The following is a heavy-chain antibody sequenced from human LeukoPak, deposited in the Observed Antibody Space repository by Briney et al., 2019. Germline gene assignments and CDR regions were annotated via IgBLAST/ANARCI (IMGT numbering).Heavy chain of an antibody. CDR1: GGSFSGYY. D-gene: IGHD6-19*01. J-gene: IGHJ6*02. V-gene: IGHV3-66*01. CDR2: IYSGGST. Sequence: ETLSLTCAVYGGSFSGYYWSWIRQAPGKGLEWVSVIYSGGSTYYADSVKGRFTISRDNSKNTLYLQMNSLRAEDTAVYYCASNWQWPPMDVWGQGTTVTVSS. CDR3: ASNWQWPPMDV.